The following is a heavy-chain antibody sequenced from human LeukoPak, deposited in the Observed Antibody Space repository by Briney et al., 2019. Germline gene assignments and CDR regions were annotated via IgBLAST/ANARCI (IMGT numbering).Heavy chain of an antibody. CDR2: MNPNSGNT. D-gene: IGHD3-22*01. Sequence: ASVKVSCKASGYTFTSYDINWVRQATGQGLEWMGWMNPNSGNTAYAQNFQGRVTITRNTSISTAYMELSSLRSEGTAVYYCAREDYYDSGSNDYWGQGTLVTVSS. J-gene: IGHJ4*02. CDR1: GYTFTSYD. CDR3: AREDYYDSGSNDY. V-gene: IGHV1-8*01.